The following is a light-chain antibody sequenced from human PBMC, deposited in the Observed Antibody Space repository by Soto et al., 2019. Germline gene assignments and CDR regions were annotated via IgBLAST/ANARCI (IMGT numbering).Light chain of an antibody. CDR2: DVI. CDR1: SSDVGAYDF. V-gene: IGLV2-11*01. J-gene: IGLJ3*02. CDR3: SSYAGSHTYEV. Sequence: QSALTQPRSVSGSLGQSVTISCTGTSSDVGAYDFVSWYQQNPGKAPSLIIFDVIKRPSGVPDRFSGSKSGNTASLTISGLQSEDEADYHCSSYAGSHTYEVFGGGTKLTVL.